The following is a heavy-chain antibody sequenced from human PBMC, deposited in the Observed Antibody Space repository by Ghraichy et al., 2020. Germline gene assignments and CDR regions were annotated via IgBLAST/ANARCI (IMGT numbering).Heavy chain of an antibody. V-gene: IGHV3-23*01. J-gene: IGHJ5*02. Sequence: GGSLRLSCAASGFTFSSYAMSWVRQAPGKGLEWVSTISGSGLSTYYADSVKGRFTISRDNSKNTLYLQMNSLRAEDTALYYCAKQYNWNLGWFDPWGQGTLVTVSS. D-gene: IGHD1-20*01. CDR1: GFTFSSYA. CDR2: ISGSGLST. CDR3: AKQYNWNLGWFDP.